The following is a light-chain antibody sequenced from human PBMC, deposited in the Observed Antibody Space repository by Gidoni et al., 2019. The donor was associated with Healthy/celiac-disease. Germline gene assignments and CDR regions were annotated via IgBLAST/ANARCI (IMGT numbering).Light chain of an antibody. Sequence: EIVMTQSPATLSVSPEEGATLSCRASQSVSSNLAWYQQKPGQAPRLLIYGASTRATGSPARFSGSGSGTEFTLTISSLQSEDFAVYFCQQYNNWPPRVTFGQXTKLEIK. J-gene: IGKJ2*01. CDR3: QQYNNWPPRVT. CDR1: QSVSSN. V-gene: IGKV3-15*01. CDR2: GAS.